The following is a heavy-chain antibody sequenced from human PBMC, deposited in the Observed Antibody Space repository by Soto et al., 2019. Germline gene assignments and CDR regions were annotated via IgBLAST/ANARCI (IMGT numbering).Heavy chain of an antibody. V-gene: IGHV6-1*01. CDR3: ARAAYSGSYQGYFDY. Sequence: SQTLSLTCAISGDSVSSNSATWNWIRQSPSKGLEWLGRTYYRSKWYSDYAVSVKSRITINPDTSKNQFSLQLNSVTPEDTAVYYCARAAYSGSYQGYFDYWGQGTLVTVSS. CDR1: GDSVSSNSAT. D-gene: IGHD1-26*01. CDR2: TYYRSKWYS. J-gene: IGHJ4*02.